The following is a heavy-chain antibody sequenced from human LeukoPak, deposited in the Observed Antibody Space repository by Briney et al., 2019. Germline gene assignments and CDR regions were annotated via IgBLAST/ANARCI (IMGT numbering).Heavy chain of an antibody. Sequence: SETLSLTCTVSGGSISSYYWSWIRQPPGKGLEWIGYIYYSGSTNYNPSLKSRVTISVDTSKNQFSLKLSSVTAADTAVYYCARSYNWNYVGWFDPWGQGTLVTVSS. CDR3: ARSYNWNYVGWFDP. CDR2: IYYSGST. CDR1: GGSISSYY. J-gene: IGHJ5*02. V-gene: IGHV4-59*01. D-gene: IGHD1-7*01.